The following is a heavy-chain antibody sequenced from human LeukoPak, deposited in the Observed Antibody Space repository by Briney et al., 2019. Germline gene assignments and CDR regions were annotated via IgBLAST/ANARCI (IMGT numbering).Heavy chain of an antibody. CDR2: ISGSGDAR. CDR3: ARIGTTVAAGTADY. Sequence: GGSLRLSCAASGFKFRDYYMGWIRQAPGKRLEWVSYISGSGDARPYADSVKGRFTVSRNNAIDSLYLQMDSLGAEDPAVYYCARIGTTVAAGTADYWGQGTQVTVSS. CDR1: GFKFRDYY. V-gene: IGHV3-11*01. J-gene: IGHJ4*02. D-gene: IGHD6-13*01.